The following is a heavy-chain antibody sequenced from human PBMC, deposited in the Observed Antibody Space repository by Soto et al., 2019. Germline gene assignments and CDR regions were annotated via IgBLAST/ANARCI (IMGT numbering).Heavy chain of an antibody. CDR1: GGTFSSYA. CDR3: ARDLTDYYYGMDV. CDR2: IIPIFGTA. V-gene: IGHV1-69*13. J-gene: IGHJ6*02. Sequence: AASVKVSCKASGGTFSSYAISWVRQAPGQGLEWMGGIIPIFGTANYAQKFQGRVTITADESTSTAYMELSSLRSEDTAVYYCARDLTDYYYGMDVWGQGTTVTVSS.